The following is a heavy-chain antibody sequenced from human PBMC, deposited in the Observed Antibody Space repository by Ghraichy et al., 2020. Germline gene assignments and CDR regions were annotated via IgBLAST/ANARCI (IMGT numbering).Heavy chain of an antibody. D-gene: IGHD3-3*02. Sequence: ASVKVSCKASGYTFTSYDINWVRQATGQGLEWMGWMNPNSGNTGYAQKFQGRVTMTRNTSISTAYMELSSLRSEDTTVYYCARGLLGFLEWLLPTSGYGMDVWGQGTTVTVSS. J-gene: IGHJ6*02. CDR3: ARGLLGFLEWLLPTSGYGMDV. CDR1: GYTFTSYD. CDR2: MNPNSGNT. V-gene: IGHV1-8*01.